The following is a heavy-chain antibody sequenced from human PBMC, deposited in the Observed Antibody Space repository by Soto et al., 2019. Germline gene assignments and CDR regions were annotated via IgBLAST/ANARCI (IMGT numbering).Heavy chain of an antibody. Sequence: EVQLVESGGGLVKPGGSLRLSCAASGFTFSSYSFNWVRQAPGKGLEWVSIITPTSTFISYADSVRGRFTFSRDNAKNSLYLQMDSLGAGDTAVYYCARARGNDWYEDYWGQGTLVTVSS. J-gene: IGHJ4*02. CDR1: GFTFSSYS. CDR2: ITPTSTFI. V-gene: IGHV3-21*06. D-gene: IGHD1-1*01. CDR3: ARARGNDWYEDY.